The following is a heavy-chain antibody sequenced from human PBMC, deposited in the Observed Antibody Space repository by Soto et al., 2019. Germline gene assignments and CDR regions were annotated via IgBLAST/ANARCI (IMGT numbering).Heavy chain of an antibody. CDR2: ISAYNGNT. Sequence: ASVKVSCKASGYTFTSYGISWVRQAPGRGLEWMGWISAYNGNTNYAQKLQGRVTMTTDTSTSTAYMELRSLRSDDTAVYYCARDEAGTLYFDYWGQGTLVTVSS. CDR3: ARDEAGTLYFDY. D-gene: IGHD1-1*01. J-gene: IGHJ4*02. CDR1: GYTFTSYG. V-gene: IGHV1-18*01.